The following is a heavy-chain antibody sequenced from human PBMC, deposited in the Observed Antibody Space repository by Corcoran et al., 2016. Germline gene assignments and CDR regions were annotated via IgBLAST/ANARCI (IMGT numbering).Heavy chain of an antibody. CDR3: AQGYCSGGSCYLPFDY. J-gene: IGHJ4*02. Sequence: QVQLVQSGAEVKKPGSSVKVSCKASGGTSSSYAISWVRQAPGQGLEWMGGIIPIFGTANYAQKFQGRVTITADESTSTAYMELSSLRSEDTAVYYCAQGYCSGGSCYLPFDYWGQGTLVTVSS. D-gene: IGHD2-15*01. V-gene: IGHV1-69*01. CDR1: GGTSSSYA. CDR2: IIPIFGTA.